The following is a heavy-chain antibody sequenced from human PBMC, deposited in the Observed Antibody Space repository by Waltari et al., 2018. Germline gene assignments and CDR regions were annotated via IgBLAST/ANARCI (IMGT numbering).Heavy chain of an antibody. CDR1: GGSISSGGYS. V-gene: IGHV4-31*03. CDR2: SYYSGST. J-gene: IGHJ4*02. Sequence: QVQLQESGPGLVKPSPTLSLTCTVSGGSISSGGYSWSWIRQHPGKGLEWIGYSYYSGSTYYNPSLKSRVTISVDTSKNQFSLKLSSVTAADTAVYYCARSMITFGGVTYYFDYWGQGTLVTVSS. D-gene: IGHD3-16*01. CDR3: ARSMITFGGVTYYFDY.